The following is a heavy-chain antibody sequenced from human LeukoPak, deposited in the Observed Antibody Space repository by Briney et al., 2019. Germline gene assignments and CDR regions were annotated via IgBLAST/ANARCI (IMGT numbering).Heavy chain of an antibody. CDR1: GFSLSTRAGG. CDR3: AHATLVHDSSGYYMGWFDP. J-gene: IGHJ5*02. V-gene: IGHV2-5*02. CDR2: VHRDDDK. D-gene: IGHD3-22*01. Sequence: ESGPTLVKPTQTLTLTCTFSGFSLSTRAGGVGWIRQPPGKALEWLALVHRDDDKRYSPSLKSRLTITKDTSRSQVVLTMTNMDPVDTATYYCAHATLVHDSSGYYMGWFDPWGQGTLVTVSS.